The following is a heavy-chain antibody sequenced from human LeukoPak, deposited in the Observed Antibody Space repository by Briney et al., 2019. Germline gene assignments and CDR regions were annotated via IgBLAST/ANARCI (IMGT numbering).Heavy chain of an antibody. Sequence: SETLSLTCAVYGGSFSGYYWSWIRQPAGKGLEWIGRIYTSGSTNYNPSLKSRVTMSVDTSKNQFSLKLSSVTAADTAVYYCARDGARYCSSTSCYYYMDVWGKGTTVTISS. J-gene: IGHJ6*03. CDR3: ARDGARYCSSTSCYYYMDV. D-gene: IGHD2-2*01. CDR2: IYTSGST. V-gene: IGHV4-4*07. CDR1: GGSFSGYY.